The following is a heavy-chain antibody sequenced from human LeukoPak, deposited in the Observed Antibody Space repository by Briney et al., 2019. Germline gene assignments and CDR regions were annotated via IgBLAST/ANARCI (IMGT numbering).Heavy chain of an antibody. Sequence: ASVKVSCKASGGTFSSYAISWVRQAPGQGLEWMGWISAYNGNTNYAQKLQGRVTMTTDTSTSTAYMELRSLRSDDTAVYYCARDTPNYYDSSFTFDYWGQGTLVTVSS. V-gene: IGHV1-18*01. D-gene: IGHD3-22*01. J-gene: IGHJ4*02. CDR2: ISAYNGNT. CDR3: ARDTPNYYDSSFTFDY. CDR1: GGTFSSYA.